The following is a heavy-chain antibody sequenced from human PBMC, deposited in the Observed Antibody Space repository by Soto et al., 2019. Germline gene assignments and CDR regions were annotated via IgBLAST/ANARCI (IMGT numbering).Heavy chain of an antibody. Sequence: GESLKISCRGSGYSFISYWIGWVRQMPGKGLEWMGIIYPGDSDTRYSPSFQGQVTISADKSISTAYLQWSSLKASDTAMYYCARRAYTPGFYYGMDVWGQGTTVTVSS. CDR3: ARRAYTPGFYYGMDV. J-gene: IGHJ6*02. V-gene: IGHV5-51*01. CDR2: IYPGDSDT. D-gene: IGHD2-2*02. CDR1: GYSFISYW.